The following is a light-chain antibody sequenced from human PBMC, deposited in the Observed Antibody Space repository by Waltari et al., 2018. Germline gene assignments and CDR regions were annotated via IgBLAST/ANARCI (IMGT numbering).Light chain of an antibody. V-gene: IGKV1-39*01. CDR1: QSIRTF. CDR2: DAS. J-gene: IGKJ4*01. Sequence: DIQMTQSPSSLSASVGARVTITCRVSQSIRTFFNWYKQKPRKAPNLLIFDASNFKGGVPSRFSGSGSGTDFTLTISSLQPEDFGIYYCQQSHNAPLTFGGGTKVEIK. CDR3: QQSHNAPLT.